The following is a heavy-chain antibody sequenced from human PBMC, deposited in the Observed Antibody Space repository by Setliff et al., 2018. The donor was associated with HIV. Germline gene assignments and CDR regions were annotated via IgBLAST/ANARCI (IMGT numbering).Heavy chain of an antibody. V-gene: IGHV4-59*08. CDR3: ARKGRYSGYDYDY. CDR2: IYYSGST. D-gene: IGHD5-12*01. J-gene: IGHJ4*02. Sequence: SETLSLTCTVSGGSISSYYWSWIRQPPGKGLEWIGYIYYSGSTSYNPSLKSRVTISVDTSKNQFSLKLSSVTAADTAVYYCARKGRYSGYDYDYWGQGTLVTVSS. CDR1: GGSISSYY.